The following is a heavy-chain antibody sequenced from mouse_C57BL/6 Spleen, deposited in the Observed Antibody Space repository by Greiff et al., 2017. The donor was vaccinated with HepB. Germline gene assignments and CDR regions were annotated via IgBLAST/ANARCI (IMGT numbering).Heavy chain of an antibody. J-gene: IGHJ4*01. Sequence: EVKLVESGGGLVKPGGSLKLSCAASGFTFSDYGMHWVRQAPEKGLEWVAYISSGSSTIYYADTVKGRFTISRDNAKNTLFVQMTSLRSEDTAMYYCASLITTVVATDYAMDYWGQGTSVTVSS. CDR3: ASLITTVVATDYAMDY. CDR2: ISSGSSTI. V-gene: IGHV5-17*01. D-gene: IGHD1-1*01. CDR1: GFTFSDYG.